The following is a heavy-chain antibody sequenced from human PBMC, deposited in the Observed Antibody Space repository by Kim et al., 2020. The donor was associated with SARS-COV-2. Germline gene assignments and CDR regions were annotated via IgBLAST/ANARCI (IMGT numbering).Heavy chain of an antibody. V-gene: IGHV4-59*13. Sequence: SETLSLTCTVSGGSISSYYWSWIRQPPGKGLEWIGYIYYSGSTNYNPSHKSRLTISVDTSKNKFSLKLSSVTAADTAVYYCTRVKGRGQLWLQDGMDVWGQGPTHTVSS. J-gene: IGHJ6*02. D-gene: IGHD5-18*01. CDR2: IYYSGST. CDR1: GGSISSYY. CDR3: TRVKGRGQLWLQDGMDV.